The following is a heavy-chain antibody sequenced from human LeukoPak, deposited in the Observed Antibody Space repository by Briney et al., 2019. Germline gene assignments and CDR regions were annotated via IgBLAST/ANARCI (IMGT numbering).Heavy chain of an antibody. Sequence: SQTLSLTCAISGDSVSSNSVTWNWIRQSPWRCLEWLGRTYYRSKWSYDYAVSVKSRITINSDTSKNQLSLQLNSVTPEDTAVYYCARVTAAGTFDPWGQGTLVTVSS. D-gene: IGHD6-25*01. J-gene: IGHJ5*02. CDR2: TYYRSKWSY. V-gene: IGHV6-1*01. CDR1: GDSVSSNSVT. CDR3: ARVTAAGTFDP.